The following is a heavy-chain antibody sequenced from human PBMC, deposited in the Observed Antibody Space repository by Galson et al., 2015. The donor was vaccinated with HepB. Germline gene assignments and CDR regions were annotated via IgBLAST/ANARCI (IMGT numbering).Heavy chain of an antibody. V-gene: IGHV3-7*01. D-gene: IGHD3-16*02. CDR1: GFTFSSYW. J-gene: IGHJ4*02. Sequence: SLRLSCAASGFTFSSYWMSWVRQAPGKGLEWVANIKQDGSEKYYVDSVKGRFTISRDNAKNSLYLQMNSLRAEDTAVYYCARADYDYVWGSYRPFDYWGQGTLVTVSS. CDR2: IKQDGSEK. CDR3: ARADYDYVWGSYRPFDY.